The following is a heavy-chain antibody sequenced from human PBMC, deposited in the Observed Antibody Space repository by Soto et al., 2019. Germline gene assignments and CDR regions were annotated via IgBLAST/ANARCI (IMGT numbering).Heavy chain of an antibody. Sequence: TLSLTCTVSGGSISSSNYYWGWIRPPPGKGLEGIGSIYYSGCTYYNPSLKRRVTISVDTSKNQFSLKLSAVTAADTAVYYCARHFRPPKNSFDPWGQGTLVTVSS. CDR1: GGSISSSNYY. CDR3: ARHFRPPKNSFDP. D-gene: IGHD6-6*01. V-gene: IGHV4-39*01. J-gene: IGHJ5*02. CDR2: IYYSGCT.